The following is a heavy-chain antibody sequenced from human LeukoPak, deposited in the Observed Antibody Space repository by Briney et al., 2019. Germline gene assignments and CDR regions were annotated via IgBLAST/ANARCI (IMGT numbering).Heavy chain of an antibody. CDR3: ARSFHDILTGYGEIDY. CDR1: GFTVSNNY. CDR2: IYSGGST. D-gene: IGHD3-9*01. V-gene: IGHV3-66*02. Sequence: GGSLRLSCVVSGFTVSNNYMSWVRQAPRKGLEWVSLIYSGGSTYYADSVKGRFTISRDNSKNTVYLQMNSLRAEDTAVYYCARSFHDILTGYGEIDYWGQGTLVTVSS. J-gene: IGHJ4*02.